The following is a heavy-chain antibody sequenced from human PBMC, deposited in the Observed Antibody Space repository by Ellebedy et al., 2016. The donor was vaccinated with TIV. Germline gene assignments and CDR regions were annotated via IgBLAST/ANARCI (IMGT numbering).Heavy chain of an antibody. V-gene: IGHV3-15*01. D-gene: IGHD2-15*01. CDR3: TAGPAAGMDV. CDR1: GFIFGDHA. Sequence: GESLKISXAASGFIFGDHAMSWVRQAPGRGLEWVGRIKSNTDGGTADYAALVKGRFTISRDDSKNTLYLQVKSLKIEDTAVYYCTAGPAAGMDVWGQGTTVTVSS. J-gene: IGHJ6*02. CDR2: IKSNTDGGTA.